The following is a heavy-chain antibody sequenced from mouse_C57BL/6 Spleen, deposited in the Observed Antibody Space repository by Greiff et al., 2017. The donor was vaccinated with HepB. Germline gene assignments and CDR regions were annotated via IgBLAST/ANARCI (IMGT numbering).Heavy chain of an antibody. Sequence: EVQVVESGGGLVQPKGSLKLSCAASGFSFNTYAMNWVRQAPGKGLEWVARIRSKSNNYATYYADSVKDRFTISRDDSERMLYLKMNNLKTEDTAMYYCVRGTAQALFDYWGQGTTLTVSS. CDR1: GFSFNTYA. CDR2: IRSKSNNYAT. CDR3: VRGTAQALFDY. V-gene: IGHV10-1*01. D-gene: IGHD3-2*02. J-gene: IGHJ2*01.